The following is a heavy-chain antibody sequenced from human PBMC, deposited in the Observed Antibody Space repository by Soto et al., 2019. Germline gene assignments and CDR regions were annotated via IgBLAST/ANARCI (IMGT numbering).Heavy chain of an antibody. Sequence: QVQLQESGPGLVKPSGTLSLTCAVSGDSVSSPYWWCWVRQSPGKGLEWIGEVFHTGTTSYNPSLRXXVTISMDKSNNQFSLDLSSVTAADTAVYYCARSAGWYAVHSWGPGTLVIVSS. CDR3: ARSAGWYAVHS. V-gene: IGHV4-4*02. J-gene: IGHJ4*02. CDR2: VFHTGTT. D-gene: IGHD6-19*01. CDR1: GDSVSSPYW.